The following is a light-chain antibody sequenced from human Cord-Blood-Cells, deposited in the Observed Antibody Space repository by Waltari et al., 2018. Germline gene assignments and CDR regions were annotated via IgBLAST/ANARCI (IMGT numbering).Light chain of an antibody. J-gene: IGLJ3*02. CDR1: RSNIGSNP. V-gene: IGLV1-44*01. CDR3: AAWDDSLNGPV. Sequence: QSVLTQQPSASGTPGQRVTISCSGSRSNIGSNPVNWYQQLPGTAPKLLIYSNNQRPSGVPDRFSGSKSGTSASLAISGLQSEDEADYYCAAWDDSLNGPVFGGGTKLTVL. CDR2: SNN.